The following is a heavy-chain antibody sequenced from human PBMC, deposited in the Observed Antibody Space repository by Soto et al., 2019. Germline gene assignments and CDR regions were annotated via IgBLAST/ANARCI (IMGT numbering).Heavy chain of an antibody. CDR1: GGTFSSYA. J-gene: IGHJ6*02. V-gene: IGHV1-69*01. D-gene: IGHD4-17*01. CDR3: ARDGDYGNYYYYGMDV. Sequence: QVQLVQSGAEVKKPGSSVKVSCKASGGTFSSYAISWVRQAPGQGLEWMGGIIPIFGTANYAQKFQGRVTIIADESTSTAYMELSSLRSEDTAVYYCARDGDYGNYYYYGMDVWGQGPTVTVSS. CDR2: IIPIFGTA.